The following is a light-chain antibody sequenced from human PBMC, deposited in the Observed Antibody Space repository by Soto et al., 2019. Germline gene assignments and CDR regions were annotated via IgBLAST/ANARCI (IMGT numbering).Light chain of an antibody. Sequence: QSALTQPASVSGSPGQSITISCTGTSSDVGRYNYVSWYQQHPGKAPKLMIYEVSNRPSGVSNRFSGSKSGNTASLTISGLQTEDEADYYCCSFTSINTWVFGGGTKLTVL. J-gene: IGLJ3*02. V-gene: IGLV2-14*01. CDR2: EVS. CDR1: SSDVGRYNY. CDR3: CSFTSINTWV.